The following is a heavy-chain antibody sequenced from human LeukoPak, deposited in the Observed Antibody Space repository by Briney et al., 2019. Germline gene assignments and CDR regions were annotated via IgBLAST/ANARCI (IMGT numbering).Heavy chain of an antibody. CDR3: ARVPMTLYRAAVAGTPNFDY. CDR2: ISAYNGNT. D-gene: IGHD6-19*01. V-gene: IGHV1-18*01. J-gene: IGHJ4*02. CDR1: GYTFTSCG. Sequence: ASVKVSCKASGYTFTSCGLSWVRQAPGQGLEWMGWISAYNGNTNYTQKLQGRVTMTTDTSTSTAYMELRSLRSDDTAVYYCARVPMTLYRAAVAGTPNFDYWGQGTLVTVSS.